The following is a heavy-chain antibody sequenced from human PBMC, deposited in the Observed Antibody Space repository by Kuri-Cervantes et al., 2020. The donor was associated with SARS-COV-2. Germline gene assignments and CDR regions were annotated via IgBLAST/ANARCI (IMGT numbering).Heavy chain of an antibody. CDR3: ARTGAVAATQINAFGI. Sequence: GSLRLSCAVSGGSISSSNWWSWVRQPPGKGLEWIGEIYHSGSTNYNPSLKSRVTISVDKSKNQFSLKLSSVTAADTAVYYCARTGAVAATQINAFGIWGQGTMVTVSS. CDR2: IYHSGST. D-gene: IGHD2-15*01. J-gene: IGHJ3*02. V-gene: IGHV4-4*02. CDR1: GGSISSSNW.